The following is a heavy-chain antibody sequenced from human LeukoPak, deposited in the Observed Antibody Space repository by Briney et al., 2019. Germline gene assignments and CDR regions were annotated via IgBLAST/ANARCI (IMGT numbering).Heavy chain of an antibody. D-gene: IGHD1-1*01. V-gene: IGHV1-18*01. CDR3: AREIRTSTRYNWFDP. CDR2: INSNTVNT. CDR1: GYTFSKYG. Sequence: ASVKVSCKASGYTFSKYGITWVRQAPGQGLEWMGWINSNTVNTNYVQKLQGRVTMTTDTSTSTAYMELRRLRSDDTAVYFCAREIRTSTRYNWFDPWGQGTLVTVSS. J-gene: IGHJ5*02.